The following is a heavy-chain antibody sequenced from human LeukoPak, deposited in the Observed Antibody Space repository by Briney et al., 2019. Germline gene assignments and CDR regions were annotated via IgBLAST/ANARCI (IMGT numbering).Heavy chain of an antibody. CDR1: VLSLSTYG. CDR3: SQERDRRGYFDY. J-gene: IGHJ4*02. Sequence: GDSLRLSCAASVLSLSTYGTHWVRQALGKGLEWVTFIWSDGNEKYYADSVKGRFTISRDNSKSTLFLQMNSLRSEDTAVYYCSQERDRRGYFDYWGQGTLVTVSS. V-gene: IGHV3-30*02. CDR2: IWSDGNEK. D-gene: IGHD2-15*01.